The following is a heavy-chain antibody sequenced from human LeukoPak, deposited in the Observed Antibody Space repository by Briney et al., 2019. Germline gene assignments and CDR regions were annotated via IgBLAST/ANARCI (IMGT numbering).Heavy chain of an antibody. J-gene: IGHJ6*02. CDR1: GFTFSSYA. CDR3: AKKQGGELRYYYYGMDV. CDR2: ISGSGGST. V-gene: IGHV3-23*01. Sequence: PGGSLRLSCAASGFTFSSYAMSWVRQAPGKGLEWVSAISGSGGSTYYADSVKGRFTISRDNSKNTLYLQMNSLRAEDTAVYYCAKKQGGELRYYYYGMDVWGPGTTVTVSS. D-gene: IGHD1-7*01.